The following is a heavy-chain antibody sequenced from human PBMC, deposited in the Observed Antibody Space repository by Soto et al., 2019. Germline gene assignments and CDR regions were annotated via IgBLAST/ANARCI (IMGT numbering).Heavy chain of an antibody. V-gene: IGHV4-59*01. CDR3: AREGQGYYDSSGYYPS. Sequence: PSETLSLTCTVSGGSISSYYWSWIRQPPGKGLEWIGYIYYSGSTNYNPSLKSRVTISVDTSKNQFSLKLSSVTAADTAVYYCAREGQGYYDSSGYYPSWGQGTLVTVSS. CDR2: IYYSGST. D-gene: IGHD3-22*01. CDR1: GGSISSYY. J-gene: IGHJ5*02.